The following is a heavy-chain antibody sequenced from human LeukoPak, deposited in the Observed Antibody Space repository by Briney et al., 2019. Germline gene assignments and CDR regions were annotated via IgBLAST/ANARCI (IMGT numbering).Heavy chain of an antibody. CDR1: GFTFSSYA. J-gene: IGHJ4*02. CDR2: ISGSGGST. D-gene: IGHD6-13*01. V-gene: IGHV3-23*01. CDR3: AKRIAAAGTNPDY. Sequence: GGSLRLSXAASGFTFSSYAMSWVRQAPGKGLEWVSAISGSGGSTYYADSVKGRFTISRDNSKNTLYLQMNSLRAEDTAVYYCAKRIAAAGTNPDYWGQGTLVTVSS.